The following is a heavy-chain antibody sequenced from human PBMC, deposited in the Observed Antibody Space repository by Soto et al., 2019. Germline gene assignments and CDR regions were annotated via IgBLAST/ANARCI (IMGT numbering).Heavy chain of an antibody. CDR3: VRDGGTGWHFDS. D-gene: IGHD6-19*01. V-gene: IGHV3-7*01. J-gene: IGHJ4*02. Sequence: GGSLRLSCEASGFTLSSYLMSWIRQAPGKGLEWVANTRQDGGQSYLVDSVQGRFTISRDNAKNSVYLQMNSLRAEDTAVYYCVRDGGTGWHFDSWGQGTLVTVSS. CDR1: GFTLSSYL. CDR2: TRQDGGQS.